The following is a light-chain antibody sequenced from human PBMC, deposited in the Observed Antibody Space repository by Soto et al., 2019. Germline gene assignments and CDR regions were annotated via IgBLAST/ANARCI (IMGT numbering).Light chain of an antibody. V-gene: IGKV3-11*01. CDR3: QQRSNWPPALS. CDR1: QSVNNF. J-gene: IGKJ4*01. CDR2: DAS. Sequence: VLTQSPATLSLSPGDRATLSCRASQSVNNFLAWYQQKPGQTPRLLIYDASKRATGIPGRFVGSGSGTDFTLTISSLEPEDFAVYYCQQRSNWPPALSFGGGTKVDI.